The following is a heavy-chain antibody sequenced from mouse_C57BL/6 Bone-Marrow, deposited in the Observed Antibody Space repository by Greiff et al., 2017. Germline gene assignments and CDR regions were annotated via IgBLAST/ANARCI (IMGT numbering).Heavy chain of an antibody. CDR2: ISDGGSYT. Sequence: EVMLVASGGGLVKPGGSLKLSCAASGFTFSSYAMSWVRQTPEKRLEWVATISDGGSYTYYPDHVKGRYTISRDNAKNNLYLRVSHLKSEDTAVYYCARDGGFLAWFAYWGQGTLVTVSA. V-gene: IGHV5-4*03. J-gene: IGHJ3*01. CDR3: ARDGGFLAWFAY. CDR1: GFTFSSYA. D-gene: IGHD2-3*01.